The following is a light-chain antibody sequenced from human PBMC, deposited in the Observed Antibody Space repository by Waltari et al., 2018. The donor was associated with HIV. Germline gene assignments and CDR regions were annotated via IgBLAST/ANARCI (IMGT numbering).Light chain of an antibody. Sequence: QSVLTQPPSVSGTPGQNVTISCSGSSSNIGSNIVNWYQQLPGAAPKLLIYANDPRPSGVPCRFSGSKSGTPASLAISGLQSADEADYYCAAWDDSLNGMFGGGTKLTVL. V-gene: IGLV1-44*01. CDR1: SSNIGSNI. CDR2: AND. J-gene: IGLJ3*02. CDR3: AAWDDSLNGM.